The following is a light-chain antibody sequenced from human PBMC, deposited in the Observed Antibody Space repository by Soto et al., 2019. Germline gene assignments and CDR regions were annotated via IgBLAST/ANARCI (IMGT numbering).Light chain of an antibody. Sequence: EIVLTQSPATLSLSPGERVTLSCRASQNVSTYLAWYQQKPGQAPRLLIYDASDRATGIPARFSGSGSGTDFTLTISSPKPEASAVYYCQQRTNWLTFGPGTKVDIK. CDR1: QNVSTY. CDR2: DAS. V-gene: IGKV3-11*01. CDR3: QQRTNWLT. J-gene: IGKJ3*01.